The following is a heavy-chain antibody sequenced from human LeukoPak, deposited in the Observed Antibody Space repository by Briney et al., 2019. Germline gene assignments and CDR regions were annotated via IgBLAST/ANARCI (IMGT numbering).Heavy chain of an antibody. V-gene: IGHV1-24*01. D-gene: IGHD2-2*01. CDR1: GYTLTELS. CDR3: ATEIYCSSTSCYGGNWFDH. Sequence: ASVKVSCKVSGYTLTELSMHWVRQAPGKGLEWMGGFDPEDGETIYAQKFQGRVTMTEDTSTDTAYMELSSLRSEDTAVYYCATEIYCSSTSCYGGNWFDHWAQGTLVTVSS. CDR2: FDPEDGET. J-gene: IGHJ5*02.